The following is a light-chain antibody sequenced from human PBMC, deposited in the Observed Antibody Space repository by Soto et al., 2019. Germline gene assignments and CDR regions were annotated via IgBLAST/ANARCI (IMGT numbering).Light chain of an antibody. Sequence: EIVLTQSPGTLSLSPGERATLSCRASQSVSNNYIAWYQQKPGQAPSLLIYGASSRATGIPDRFSGSGSGTDFNLTITRLEPEDSAVYYCLQYGGPPLVTFGGGTKIEIK. V-gene: IGKV3-20*01. J-gene: IGKJ4*01. CDR2: GAS. CDR3: LQYGGPPLVT. CDR1: QSVSNNY.